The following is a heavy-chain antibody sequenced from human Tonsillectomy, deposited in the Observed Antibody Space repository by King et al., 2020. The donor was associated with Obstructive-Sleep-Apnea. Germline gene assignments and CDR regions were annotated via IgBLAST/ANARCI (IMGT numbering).Heavy chain of an antibody. V-gene: IGHV3-15*01. CDR1: GFSFSDVW. J-gene: IGHJ4*02. D-gene: IGHD5-12*01. CDR3: ATEGEWLHRGRPQFES. Sequence: QLVQSGGGLIKPGGSLTLSCAASGFSFSDVWMSWVRQAPGRGLEWVGRVKSKADSETTEYAAPVKGRFTISRDDSKDTLFLQMNSLKVEDTAVYYCATEGEWLHRGRPQFESWGQGTLVTVSA. CDR2: VKSKADSETT.